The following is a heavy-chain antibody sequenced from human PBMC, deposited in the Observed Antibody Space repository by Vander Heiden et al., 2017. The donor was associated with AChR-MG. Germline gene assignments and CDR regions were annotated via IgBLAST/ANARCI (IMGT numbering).Heavy chain of an antibody. Sequence: QVQLQQWGAGLLKPSATLSLTCAVYGGSFSGYYWRWIRQPPGKGLEWIGEINHSGSTNYNPSLKSRVTISVDTSKNQFSLKLSSVTAADTAVYYCARGRGSCSSTSCYDKNPRYYYMDVWGKGTTVTVSS. D-gene: IGHD2-2*01. V-gene: IGHV4-34*01. CDR1: GGSFSGYY. CDR3: ARGRGSCSSTSCYDKNPRYYYMDV. J-gene: IGHJ6*03. CDR2: INHSGST.